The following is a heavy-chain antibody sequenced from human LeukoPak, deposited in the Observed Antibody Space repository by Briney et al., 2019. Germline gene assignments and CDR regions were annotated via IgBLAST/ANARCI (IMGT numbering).Heavy chain of an antibody. J-gene: IGHJ4*02. CDR1: GFTFSSYT. Sequence: GGSLRLSCGASGFTFSSYTMNWVRQAPGKGLEWVSSIDGSSSHIYYADSVKGRFTISRDNAKNSLYLQMNSLRAEDTAVYYCARDSDETSIAVAGNFDYWGQGTLVTVSS. D-gene: IGHD6-19*01. CDR3: ARDSDETSIAVAGNFDY. CDR2: IDGSSSHI. V-gene: IGHV3-21*01.